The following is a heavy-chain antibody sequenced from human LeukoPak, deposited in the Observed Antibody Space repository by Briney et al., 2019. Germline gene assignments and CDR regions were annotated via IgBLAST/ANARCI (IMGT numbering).Heavy chain of an antibody. CDR1: GYTFTTYS. J-gene: IGHJ3*02. Sequence: ASVKVSCKASGYTFTTYSMNWVRQAPGQGLEWMGWINTNTGNPTYAQGFTGRFVFSLDTSVSTAYLQISNPKAEDTAVHYCARDPDYYDSSGYYYSAFDIWGQGTIVTVSS. CDR3: ARDPDYYDSSGYYYSAFDI. CDR2: INTNTGNP. V-gene: IGHV7-4-1*02. D-gene: IGHD3-22*01.